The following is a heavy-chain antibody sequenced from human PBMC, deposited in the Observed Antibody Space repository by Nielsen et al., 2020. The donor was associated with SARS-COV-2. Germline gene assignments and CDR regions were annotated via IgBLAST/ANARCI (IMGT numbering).Heavy chain of an antibody. D-gene: IGHD6-13*01. Sequence: GESLKISCAASGFTFSSYAMSWVRQAPGKGLEWVSAISGSGGSTYYADSVKGRFTISRDNSKNSLYLQMTSLRAEDTAVYYCARDPSGAAAGPNWFDPWGQGTLVTVSS. J-gene: IGHJ5*02. CDR2: ISGSGGST. CDR1: GFTFSSYA. V-gene: IGHV3-23*01. CDR3: ARDPSGAAAGPNWFDP.